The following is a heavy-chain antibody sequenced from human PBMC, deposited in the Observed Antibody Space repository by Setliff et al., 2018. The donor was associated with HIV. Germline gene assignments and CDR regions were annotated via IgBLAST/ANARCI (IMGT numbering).Heavy chain of an antibody. J-gene: IGHJ4*02. D-gene: IGHD2-15*01. V-gene: IGHV4-39*07. CDR2: IYYSGST. CDR3: ARGPYCSGGSCYSSLDY. CDR1: GGSIRSSSYY. Sequence: PSETLSLTCTVSGGSIRSSSYYWGWIRQPPGKGLEWIGSIYYSGSTYYNPSLRSRVTISGDTSKKQFSLKLSSVTAADTAVYYCARGPYCSGGSCYSSLDYWGQGTLVTVSS.